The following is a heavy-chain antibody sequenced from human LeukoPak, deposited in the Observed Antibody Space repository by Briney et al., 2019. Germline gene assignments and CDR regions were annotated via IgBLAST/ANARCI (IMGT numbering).Heavy chain of an antibody. J-gene: IGHJ5*02. CDR3: AKDRAAGTPYSWFDP. D-gene: IGHD6-13*01. CDR2: ISGDGGTT. V-gene: IGHV3-43*02. Sequence: PGGSLRLSCAASGFNFDDYAMHWVRHAPGKGLEWVSFISGDGGTTYYADSVKGRFTISRDNSKNSLYLQMNSLRIEDTALYYCAKDRAAGTPYSWFDPWSQGTLVTVSS. CDR1: GFNFDDYA.